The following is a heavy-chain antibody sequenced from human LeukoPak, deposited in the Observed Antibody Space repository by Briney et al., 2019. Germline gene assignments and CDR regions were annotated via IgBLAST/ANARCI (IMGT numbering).Heavy chain of an antibody. Sequence: GGSLRLSCAASGFTFSSYAMSWVRQAPGKGLEWVSTLSGSGITTYYADSVKGRFTISRDNSKNTLYLQMNSLRAEDTAVYYCAKGIYSSGWSYFDYWDHGTLVTVSS. J-gene: IGHJ4*01. CDR3: AKGIYSSGWSYFDY. CDR2: LSGSGITT. CDR1: GFTFSSYA. V-gene: IGHV3-23*01. D-gene: IGHD6-19*01.